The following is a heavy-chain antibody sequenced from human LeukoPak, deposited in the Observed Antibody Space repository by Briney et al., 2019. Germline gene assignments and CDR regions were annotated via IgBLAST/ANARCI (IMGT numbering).Heavy chain of an antibody. D-gene: IGHD6-19*01. J-gene: IGHJ4*01. Sequence: SVKVSCKASGYTFFSYGISWVRLAPGQGLEWMGWISGYNGVTNYAQKLQGRVTMTTDTSTTTVYMELRSLRSDDTAVYNCARDRIGVAGTAPEYWGHGNLVTVSS. CDR2: ISGYNGVT. V-gene: IGHV1-18*01. CDR3: ARDRIGVAGTAPEY. CDR1: GYTFFSYG.